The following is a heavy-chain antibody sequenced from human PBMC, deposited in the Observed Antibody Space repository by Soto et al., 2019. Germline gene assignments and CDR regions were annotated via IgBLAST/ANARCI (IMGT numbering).Heavy chain of an antibody. CDR1: GGSISSSNW. J-gene: IGHJ3*02. CDR3: ARVPPDPNPAAGTSRAFDI. Sequence: SETLSLTCAVSGGSISSSNWWSWVRQPPGKGLEWIGEIYHSGSTNYNPSLKSRVTISVDKSKNQFSLKLSSVTAADTAVYYCARVPPDPNPAAGTSRAFDIWGQGTMVTVSS. CDR2: IYHSGST. D-gene: IGHD6-13*01. V-gene: IGHV4-4*02.